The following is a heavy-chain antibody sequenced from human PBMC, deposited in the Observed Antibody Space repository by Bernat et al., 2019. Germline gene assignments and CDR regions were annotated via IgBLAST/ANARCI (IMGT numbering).Heavy chain of an antibody. D-gene: IGHD1-26*01. CDR3: ASLFSPVGAFDI. J-gene: IGHJ3*02. CDR2: IWYDGSNK. V-gene: IGHV3-33*01. Sequence: QVQLVESGGGVVQPGRSLRLSCAASGFTFSSYGMHWVRQAPGKGLEWVAVIWYDGSNKYYADSVKGRFTISRDNSKNTLYLQMNSLRAEDTAVYYFASLFSPVGAFDIWGQGTMVTVSS. CDR1: GFTFSSYG.